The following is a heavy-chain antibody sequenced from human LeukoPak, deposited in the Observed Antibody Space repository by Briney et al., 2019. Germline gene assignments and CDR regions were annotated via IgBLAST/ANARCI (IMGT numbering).Heavy chain of an antibody. V-gene: IGHV4-34*01. Sequence: SETLSLTCAVYGGSFSGYYWSWIRQPPGKGLEWIGEINHSGSTNYNPSLKSRVTISVDTSKNQFSLKLSSVTAADTAVYYCAGAPLYCSGGSCYRYFDYWGQGTLVTVSS. D-gene: IGHD2-15*01. CDR2: INHSGST. J-gene: IGHJ4*02. CDR3: AGAPLYCSGGSCYRYFDY. CDR1: GGSFSGYY.